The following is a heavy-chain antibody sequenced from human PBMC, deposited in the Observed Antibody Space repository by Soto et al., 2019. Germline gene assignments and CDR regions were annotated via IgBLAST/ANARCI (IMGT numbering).Heavy chain of an antibody. CDR2: VTSSGGDT. D-gene: IGHD6-25*01. J-gene: IGHJ4*02. CDR1: GFTFSSYV. CDR3: SNGKQRVVAHFAS. Sequence: EVQLLESGGGLVQPGGSLRLSCAASGFTFSSYVMSWVRQAPGKGLEWVSTVTSSGGDTFDADSVRGRFNISRDNSKNPLYLQMNSLRADDTGVYYCSNGKQRVVAHFASWGQGTLVTVSS. V-gene: IGHV3-23*01.